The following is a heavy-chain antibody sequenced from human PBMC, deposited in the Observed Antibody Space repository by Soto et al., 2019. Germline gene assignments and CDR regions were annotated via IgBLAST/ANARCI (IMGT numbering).Heavy chain of an antibody. V-gene: IGHV1-18*01. CDR2: ISAYNGNT. J-gene: IGHJ4*02. D-gene: IGHD5-12*01. CDR3: ARGFSGYDFSVPGY. CDR1: GYTFTSYG. Sequence: ASVKVPCKASGYTFTSYGICSVRQSPGQGLEWMGWISAYNGNTNYAQKLQGRVTMTTDTSTSTAYMELRSLRSDDTAVYYCARGFSGYDFSVPGYWGQGTLVNVSS.